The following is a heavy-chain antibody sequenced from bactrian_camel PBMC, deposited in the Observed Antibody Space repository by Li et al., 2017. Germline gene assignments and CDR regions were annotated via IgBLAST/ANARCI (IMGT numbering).Heavy chain of an antibody. V-gene: IGHV3S53*01. Sequence: HVQLVESGGGSVQAGGSLTLSCTIPTSVVMDYCLGWWRQAPGKEREGVAAIYPSGETRWYADSVKGRFTISQDSAKRTVYLEMNNLKPEDTAMYSCAYDPRCISPTGGAWYYDTWGQGTQVTVS. CDR3: AYDPRCISPTGGAWYYDT. CDR2: IYPSGETR. D-gene: IGHD1*01. J-gene: IGHJ4*01. CDR1: TSVVMDYC.